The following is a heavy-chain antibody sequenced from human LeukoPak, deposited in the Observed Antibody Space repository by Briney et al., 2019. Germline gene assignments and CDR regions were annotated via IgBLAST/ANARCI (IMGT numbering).Heavy chain of an antibody. Sequence: GGSLRLSCAASGFTFSSYAMSWVRQAPGKGLEWVSGFSETNSGTYYADSVKGRFTISRDNSKNTLYVQVNSLGTEDTAAYYCAKGSYYDSSGSFYFDYWGQGTLVTVSS. CDR3: AKGSYYDSSGSFYFDY. CDR1: GFTFSSYA. V-gene: IGHV3-23*01. J-gene: IGHJ4*02. D-gene: IGHD3-22*01. CDR2: FSETNSGT.